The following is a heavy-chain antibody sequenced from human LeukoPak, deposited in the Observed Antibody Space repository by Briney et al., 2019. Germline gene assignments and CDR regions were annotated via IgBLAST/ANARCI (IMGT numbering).Heavy chain of an antibody. D-gene: IGHD3-9*01. J-gene: IGHJ3*02. CDR3: ATYRRYFDWLLLDT. CDR2: IKQDGSET. Sequence: PGGSLRLSCEASGLTFGDYWMTWVRQAPGKGPECVANIKQDGSETHYVDSVKGRFTIFRDNAKNSLSLQMNSLRVEDTAMYYCATYRRYFDWLLLDTWGLGTMVTVSS. V-gene: IGHV3-7*05. CDR1: GLTFGDYW.